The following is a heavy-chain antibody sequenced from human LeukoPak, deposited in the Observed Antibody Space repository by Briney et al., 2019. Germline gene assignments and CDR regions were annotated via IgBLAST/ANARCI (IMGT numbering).Heavy chain of an antibody. CDR3: ASEYSSSSSRYFDY. V-gene: IGHV4-34*01. Sequence: PSETLSLTCAVYGGSFSGYYWSWIRQPPGKGLEWIGEINHSGSTNYNPSLKSRVTISVDTSKNQFSLKLSSVTAADTAVYYCASEYSSSSSRYFDYWGRGTLVTVSS. J-gene: IGHJ4*02. D-gene: IGHD6-6*01. CDR1: GGSFSGYY. CDR2: INHSGST.